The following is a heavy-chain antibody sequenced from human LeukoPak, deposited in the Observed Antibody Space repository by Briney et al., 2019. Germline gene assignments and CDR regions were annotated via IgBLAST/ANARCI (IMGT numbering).Heavy chain of an antibody. J-gene: IGHJ3*02. D-gene: IGHD3-22*01. Sequence: GGSLRLSCAASGFTFSSYDMHWVRQATGKGLEWVSAIGTAGDPYYPGSVKGRFTISRDNSKNTLYLQMNSLRAEDTAVYYCARDYYDSSGQLHAGAHAFDIWGQGTMVTVSS. CDR3: ARDYYDSSGQLHAGAHAFDI. CDR2: IGTAGDP. V-gene: IGHV3-13*05. CDR1: GFTFSSYD.